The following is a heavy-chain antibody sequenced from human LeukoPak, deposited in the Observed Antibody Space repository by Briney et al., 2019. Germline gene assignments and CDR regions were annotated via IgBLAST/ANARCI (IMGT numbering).Heavy chain of an antibody. CDR3: ARDGDTAAAGTDPYYYYMDV. J-gene: IGHJ6*03. CDR2: INPSGGST. CDR1: GYTFTSYY. V-gene: IGHV1-46*01. Sequence: ASVKVSCKASGYTFTSYYMHWVRQAPGQGLEWMGIINPSGGSTSYAQRFQGRVTMTRDTSTSTVYMELSSLRSEDTAVYYCARDGDTAAAGTDPYYYYMDVWGQGTTVTVSS. D-gene: IGHD6-13*01.